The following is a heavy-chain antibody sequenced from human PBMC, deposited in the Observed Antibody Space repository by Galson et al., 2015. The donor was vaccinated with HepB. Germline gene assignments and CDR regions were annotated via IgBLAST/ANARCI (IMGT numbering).Heavy chain of an antibody. Sequence: SVKVSCKASGGTFSSYAISWVRQAPGQGLEWMGGIIPILGIANYAQKFRGRVTITADKSTSTAYMELSSLRSEDTAVYYCARCPPQGIVVVPAARNYYYYYMDVWGKGTTVTVSS. J-gene: IGHJ6*03. V-gene: IGHV1-69*10. CDR3: ARCPPQGIVVVPAARNYYYYYMDV. CDR1: GGTFSSYA. CDR2: IIPILGIA. D-gene: IGHD2-2*01.